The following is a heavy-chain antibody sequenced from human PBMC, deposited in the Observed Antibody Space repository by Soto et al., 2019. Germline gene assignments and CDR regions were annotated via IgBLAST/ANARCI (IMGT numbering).Heavy chain of an antibody. CDR1: GDSISSDKW. CDR2: IYHSGST. CDR3: ARGETQQQRDY. D-gene: IGHD6-13*01. V-gene: IGHV4-4*02. Sequence: QVQLQESGPGLVKPSGTLSLTCAVSGDSISSDKWWGWVRQPPGKGLEWIGEIYHSGSTKYNPSLKSRVIISVDKSKNQFSLNLSSVTDADTAVYYCARGETQQQRDYWGQGTLVTVSS. J-gene: IGHJ4*02.